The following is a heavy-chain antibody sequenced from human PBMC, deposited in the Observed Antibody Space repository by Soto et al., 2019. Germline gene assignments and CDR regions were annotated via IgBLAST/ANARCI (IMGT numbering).Heavy chain of an antibody. V-gene: IGHV1-69*01. CDR1: GGTFSSYA. J-gene: IGHJ6*02. Sequence: QVQLVQSGAEVKKPGSSVKVSCKASGGTFSSYAISWVRQAPGQGLEWMGGIIPIFGTANYAQKFQGRVTITADESTSKAYMELSRLRSEDTAVYYCARYGKDRSIAALMDYYYGMDVWGQGTTVTVSS. CDR3: ARYGKDRSIAALMDYYYGMDV. D-gene: IGHD6-6*01. CDR2: IIPIFGTA.